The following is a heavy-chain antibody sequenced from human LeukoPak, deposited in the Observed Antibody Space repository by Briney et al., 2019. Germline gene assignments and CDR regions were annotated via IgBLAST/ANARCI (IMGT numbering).Heavy chain of an antibody. Sequence: SETLSLTCAVSGYSISSGYYWGWIRQPPGKGLEWIGSMYHSGNTFYNPSLKSRVTLSVDTSKNQFSLKLSSVAAADTAIYYCARIYGSSSGFDYWGHGTLVTVSS. CDR2: MYHSGNT. D-gene: IGHD6-6*01. J-gene: IGHJ4*01. CDR3: ARIYGSSSGFDY. V-gene: IGHV4-38-2*01. CDR1: GYSISSGYY.